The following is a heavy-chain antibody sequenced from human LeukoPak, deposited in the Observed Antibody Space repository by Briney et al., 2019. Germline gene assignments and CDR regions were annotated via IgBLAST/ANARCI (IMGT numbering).Heavy chain of an antibody. CDR1: GGSISGSSYY. CDR3: ARSAVAGYFDY. CDR2: IYYSGST. J-gene: IGHJ4*02. Sequence: PSETLSLTCTVSGGSISGSSYYWGWIRQPPGKGLEWIGSIYYSGSTYYNPSLKSRVTISVDTSKNQFSLKLSSVTAADTAVYYCARSAVAGYFDYWGQGTLVTVSS. D-gene: IGHD6-19*01. V-gene: IGHV4-39*01.